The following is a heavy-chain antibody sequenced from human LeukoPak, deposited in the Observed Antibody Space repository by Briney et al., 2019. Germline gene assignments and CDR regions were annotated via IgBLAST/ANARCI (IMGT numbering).Heavy chain of an antibody. D-gene: IGHD2-15*01. J-gene: IGHJ4*02. CDR2: ISGSGGST. CDR1: GFTFSSYG. CDR3: ARDLLLADNGGSSAHDF. Sequence: GGSLRLSCAASGFTFSSYGMSWVRQAPGKGLEWVSAISGSGGSTYYADSVKGRFTISRDNAKNSLYLQMNSLRAEDTAVYYCARDLLLADNGGSSAHDFWGQGTLVTVSS. V-gene: IGHV3-23*01.